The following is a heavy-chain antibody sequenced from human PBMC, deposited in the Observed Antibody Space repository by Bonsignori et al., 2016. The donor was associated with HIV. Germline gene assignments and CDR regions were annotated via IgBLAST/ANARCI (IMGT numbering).Heavy chain of an antibody. CDR2: IYYRGST. D-gene: IGHD2-21*01. CDR1: GGSISGSNYY. J-gene: IGHJ4*02. CDR3: ARVKCGGGACYLFDY. V-gene: IGHV4-39*07. Sequence: SETLSLTCTVSGGSISGSNYYWGCIRQPPGRGLEWIGNIYYRGSTYYNPSLKSRVTISVDTSKNQFSLKLSSVTAADTAVYYCARVKCGGGACYLFDYWGQGTLVTVSS.